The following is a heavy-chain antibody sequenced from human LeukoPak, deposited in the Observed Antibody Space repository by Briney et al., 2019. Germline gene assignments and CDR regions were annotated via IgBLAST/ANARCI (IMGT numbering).Heavy chain of an antibody. CDR1: GFTFSSYW. CDR3: AREMTIFGVAHGMDV. Sequence: GGSLRLSCAASGFTFSSYWMSWVRQAPGKGLEWVANIKQDGSEKYYVDSVKGRFTISGDNAKNSLYLQMNSLRAEDTAVYYCAREMTIFGVAHGMDVWGQGTTVTVSS. V-gene: IGHV3-7*01. D-gene: IGHD3-3*01. J-gene: IGHJ6*02. CDR2: IKQDGSEK.